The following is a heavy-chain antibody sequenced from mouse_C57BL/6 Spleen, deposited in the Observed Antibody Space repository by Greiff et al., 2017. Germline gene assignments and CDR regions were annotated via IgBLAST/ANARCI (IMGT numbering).Heavy chain of an antibody. Sequence: DVMLVESGGGLVQPKGSLKLSCAASGFSFNTYAMNWVRQAPGKGLEWVARIRSKSNNYETYYADSVKDRFTISRDDSESMLYLQMNNLKTEDTAMYYCVRQSYDGYGGYFDVWGTGTTVTVSS. CDR3: VRQSYDGYGGYFDV. V-gene: IGHV10-1*01. J-gene: IGHJ1*03. D-gene: IGHD2-3*01. CDR2: IRSKSNNYET. CDR1: GFSFNTYA.